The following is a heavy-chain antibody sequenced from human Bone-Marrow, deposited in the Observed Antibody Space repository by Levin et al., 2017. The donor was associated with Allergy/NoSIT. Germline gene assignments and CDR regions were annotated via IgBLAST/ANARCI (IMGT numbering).Heavy chain of an antibody. V-gene: IGHV3-74*01. CDR3: TRESVDPLARYNHIDV. J-gene: IGHJ6*03. CDR1: GFTFSSYW. Sequence: QSGGSLRLSCEASGFTFSSYWMHWVRQVPGKGPVWVSRINRDGRITNYADSVKGRFTISRDNAKNTLYLQLNSLSAEDAAVYSCTRESVDPLARYNHIDVWGKGTTVTVSS. D-gene: IGHD1-14*01. CDR2: INRDGRIT.